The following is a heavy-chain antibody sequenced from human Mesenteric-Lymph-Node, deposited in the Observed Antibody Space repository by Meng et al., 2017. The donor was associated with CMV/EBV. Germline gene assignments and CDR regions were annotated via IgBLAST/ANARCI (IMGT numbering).Heavy chain of an antibody. J-gene: IGHJ4*02. CDR3: VKSAAIATQYFES. CDR2: IRYDGSNK. V-gene: IGHV3-30*02. CDR1: GFTFSSSY. D-gene: IGHD2-21*01. Sequence: GESLKISCAASGFTFSSSYMHWARQAPGKGLEWVAYIRYDGSNKYFANSVKGRFTISRDNSKDMLYLQMNSLRAEDTAVYYCVKSAAIATQYFESWGQGTLVTVSS.